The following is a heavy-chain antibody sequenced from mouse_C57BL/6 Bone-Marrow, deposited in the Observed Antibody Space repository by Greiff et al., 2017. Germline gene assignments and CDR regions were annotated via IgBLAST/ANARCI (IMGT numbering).Heavy chain of an antibody. J-gene: IGHJ3*01. CDR2: IDPSDSYT. Sequence: VQLQQSGAELVMPGASVKLSCKASGYTFTSYWMHWVKQRPGQGLEWIGEIDPSDSYTNYNQKFKGKSTLTVDKSSSTAYMQLSSLTSEDSAVYYCARGGYDGYYEAYWGQGTLVTVSA. CDR3: ARGGYDGYYEAY. D-gene: IGHD2-3*01. V-gene: IGHV1-69*01. CDR1: GYTFTSYW.